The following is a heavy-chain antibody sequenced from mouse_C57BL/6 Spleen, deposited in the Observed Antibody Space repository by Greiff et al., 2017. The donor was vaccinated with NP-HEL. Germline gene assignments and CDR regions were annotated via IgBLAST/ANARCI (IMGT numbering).Heavy chain of an antibody. V-gene: IGHV5-17*01. CDR1: GFTFSDYG. Sequence: EVQGVESGGGLVKPGGSLKLSCAASGFTFSDYGMHWVRQAPEKGLEWVAYISRGSSTIYYADTVTGRFTISRDNATNTLFLQMTRLRSEDAAKYYCAREGGAMDYWGQGTSVTVSS. J-gene: IGHJ4*01. CDR3: AREGGAMDY. CDR2: ISRGSSTI.